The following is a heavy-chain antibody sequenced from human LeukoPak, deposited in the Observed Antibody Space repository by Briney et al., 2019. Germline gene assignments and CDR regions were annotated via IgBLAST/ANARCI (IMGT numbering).Heavy chain of an antibody. D-gene: IGHD1-1*01. J-gene: IGHJ4*02. Sequence: SETLSLTCAVYGGPFGFNYGSWIRHTPGMGLEWIGQINHSGSTDYNPSLKSRVPMSVDPSKSQFSLRLSSVTAADTAVYYCAKVGWTDEADYWGQGTLVTVSS. V-gene: IGHV4-34*01. CDR2: INHSGST. CDR1: GGPFGFNY. CDR3: AKVGWTDEADY.